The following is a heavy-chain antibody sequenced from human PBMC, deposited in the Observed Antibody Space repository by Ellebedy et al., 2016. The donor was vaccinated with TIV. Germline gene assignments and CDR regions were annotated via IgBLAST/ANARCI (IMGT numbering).Heavy chain of an antibody. CDR3: ARQRIYDSSGYYYYYYGMDV. V-gene: IGHV4-59*08. CDR2: IYYSGST. D-gene: IGHD3-22*01. CDR1: GGSISSYY. Sequence: MPSETLSLTCTVSGGSISSYYWSWIRQPPGKGLEWIGYIYYSGSTNYNPSLKSRVTISVDTSKNQFSLKLSSVTAADTAVYYCARQRIYDSSGYYYYYYGMDVWGQGTTVTVSS. J-gene: IGHJ6*02.